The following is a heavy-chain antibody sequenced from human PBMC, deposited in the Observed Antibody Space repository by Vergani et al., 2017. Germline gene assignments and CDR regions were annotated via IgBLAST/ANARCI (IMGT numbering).Heavy chain of an antibody. D-gene: IGHD2-2*01. CDR3: ARAYIVVVPAANYYYYYYMDV. CDR1: GYTFTSYA. V-gene: IGHV7-4-1*02. CDR2: NNTNTGNP. Sequence: QVQLVQSGSELKKPGASVKVSCKASGYTFTSYAMNWVRQAPGQGLEWMGWNNTNTGNPTYAQGLTGRFVFSLDTSVSTAYLQISSLKAEDTAVYYCARAYIVVVPAANYYYYYYMDVWGKGTTVTVSS. J-gene: IGHJ6*03.